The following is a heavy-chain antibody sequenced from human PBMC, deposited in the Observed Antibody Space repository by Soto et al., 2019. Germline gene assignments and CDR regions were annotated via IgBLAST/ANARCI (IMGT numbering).Heavy chain of an antibody. V-gene: IGHV3-23*01. D-gene: IGHD3-10*01. Sequence: DVQLLESGGGLVQWGGSLRLSCVTSGFTFSTYGMTWVRQAPGKGLEWVSYGGSGGSRYYAESVKGRFTISRDNSKNTLSLEMXSLRAEDTATYYCVKFRGRAYPYYYMDVWGKGTTVTV. CDR2: GGSGGSR. J-gene: IGHJ6*03. CDR3: VKFRGRAYPYYYMDV. CDR1: GFTFSTYG.